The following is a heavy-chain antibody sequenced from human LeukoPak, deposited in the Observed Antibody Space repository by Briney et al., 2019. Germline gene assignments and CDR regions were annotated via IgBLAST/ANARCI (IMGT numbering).Heavy chain of an antibody. Sequence: GGSLRLSCAASGFTFSSYSMNWVRQAPGKGLEWVSYISSSSSTIYYADSVKGRFTISRGNAKNSLYLQMNSLRAEDTAVYYCARDRGRDGFTNWFDPWGQGTLVTVSS. CDR3: ARDRGRDGFTNWFDP. D-gene: IGHD5-24*01. V-gene: IGHV3-48*01. CDR2: ISSSSSTI. J-gene: IGHJ5*02. CDR1: GFTFSSYS.